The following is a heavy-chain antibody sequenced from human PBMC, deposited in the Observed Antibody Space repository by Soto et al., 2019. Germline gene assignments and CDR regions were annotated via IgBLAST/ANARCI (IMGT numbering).Heavy chain of an antibody. V-gene: IGHV4-4*02. J-gene: IGHJ6*02. CDR1: GDSLSSDNW. D-gene: IGHD3-16*02. Sequence: SETLSLTCAVSGDSLSSDNWWSWVRQPPGKGLEWIGEIYHSGSTKYNPSLKSRVTISVDTSKNQFSLKLSSVTAADTAVYYCARDLSGYGMDVWGQGTTVNGSS. CDR2: IYHSGST. CDR3: ARDLSGYGMDV.